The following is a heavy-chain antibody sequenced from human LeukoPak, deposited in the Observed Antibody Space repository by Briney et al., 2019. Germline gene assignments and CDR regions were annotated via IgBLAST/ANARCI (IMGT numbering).Heavy chain of an antibody. CDR2: ISAYNGNT. V-gene: IGHV1-18*01. J-gene: IGHJ6*02. D-gene: IGHD2-2*01. CDR1: GYTFTSYG. Sequence: ASVKVSCKASGYTFTSYGTSWVRQAPGQGLEWMGWISAYNGNTNYAQKLQGRVTMTTDTSTSTAYMELRSPRSDDTAVYYCARELESTYYYYGMDVWGQGTTVTVSS. CDR3: ARELESTYYYYGMDV.